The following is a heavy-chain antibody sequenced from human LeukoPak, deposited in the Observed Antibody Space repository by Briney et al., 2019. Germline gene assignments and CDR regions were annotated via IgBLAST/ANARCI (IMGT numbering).Heavy chain of an antibody. CDR2: IIPILGIA. Sequence: SVKVSCKASGGTFSSYAISWVRRAPGQGLEWMGRIIPILGIANYAQKFQGRVTITADKSTSTVYMELSSLRSEDTAVYYCARARIVVVPAAIGNDAFDIWGQGTMVTVSS. V-gene: IGHV1-69*04. D-gene: IGHD2-2*02. J-gene: IGHJ3*02. CDR1: GGTFSSYA. CDR3: ARARIVVVPAAIGNDAFDI.